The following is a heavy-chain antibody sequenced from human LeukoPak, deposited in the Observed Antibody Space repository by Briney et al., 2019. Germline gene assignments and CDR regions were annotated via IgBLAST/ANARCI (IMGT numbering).Heavy chain of an antibody. J-gene: IGHJ4*02. D-gene: IGHD5-12*01. CDR3: ARGSGFRGYDLRGLARY. V-gene: IGHV4-39*07. CDR2: IYYSGST. Sequence: SETLSLTCTVSGGSISSSPYYWGWLRQPPGKGLEWIGTIYYSGSTSYNPSLKSRVNILVDTSKNQFSLKLSSVTAADTAVYYRARGSGFRGYDLRGLARYWRQPTLVT. CDR1: GGSISSSPYY.